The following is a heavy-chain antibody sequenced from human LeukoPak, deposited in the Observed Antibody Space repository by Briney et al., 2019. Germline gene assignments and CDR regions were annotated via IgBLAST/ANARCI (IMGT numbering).Heavy chain of an antibody. Sequence: GGSLRLSCAASGFTFSSYSMNWVRQAPGKGLEWVSSISSSSSYIYYADSVKGRFTISRDNAKNSLYLQMNSLRAEDTAVYYCAREVVVVVAATNYFDYWGQGTLVTVSS. CDR2: ISSSSSYI. J-gene: IGHJ4*02. D-gene: IGHD2-15*01. CDR1: GFTFSSYS. V-gene: IGHV3-21*01. CDR3: AREVVVVVAATNYFDY.